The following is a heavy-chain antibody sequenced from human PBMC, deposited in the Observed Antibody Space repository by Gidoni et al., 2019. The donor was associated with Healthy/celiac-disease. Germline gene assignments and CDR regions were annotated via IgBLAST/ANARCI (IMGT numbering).Heavy chain of an antibody. CDR2: IWYDGSNK. D-gene: IGHD3-3*01. V-gene: IGHV3-33*01. Sequence: QVQLVESGGGVVQPGRSLRLSCAASGFTFSSYGMHWVRQAPGKGLEWVAVIWYDGSNKYYADSVKGRFTISRDNSKNTLYLQMNSLRAEDTAVYYCARDFYDFWSGYYGEDYYYGMDVWGQGTTVTVSS. CDR3: ARDFYDFWSGYYGEDYYYGMDV. CDR1: GFTFSSYG. J-gene: IGHJ6*02.